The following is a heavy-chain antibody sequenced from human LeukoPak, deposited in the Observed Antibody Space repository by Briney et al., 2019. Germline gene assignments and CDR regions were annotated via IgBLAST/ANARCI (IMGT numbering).Heavy chain of an antibody. D-gene: IGHD3-22*01. CDR2: IDPDTGDT. J-gene: IGHJ4*02. V-gene: IGHV1-2*02. Sequence: ASVKVACKPSGYTFIDHYLHWVRQAPGQGLESLGWIDPDTGDTNYPQKFQGRLTMTRDTSSSTAYMELNRLRSDDTAVYYCARAGHNSNSGGYDFWGLGTLVTVSS. CDR1: GYTFIDHY. CDR3: ARAGHNSNSGGYDF.